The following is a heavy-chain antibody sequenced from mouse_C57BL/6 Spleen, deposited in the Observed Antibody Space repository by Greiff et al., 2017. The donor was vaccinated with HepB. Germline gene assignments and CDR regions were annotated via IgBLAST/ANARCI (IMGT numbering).Heavy chain of an antibody. CDR2: IYPRSGNT. D-gene: IGHD1-3*01. CDR1: GYTFTSYG. Sequence: QVQLQQSGAELARPGASVKLSCKASGYTFTSYGISWVKQRTGQGLEWIGEIYPRSGNTYYNEKFKGKATLTADKSSSTAYMELRSLTSEDSAVYFCARSGLEVGRDWYFDVWGTGTTVTVSS. CDR3: ARSGLEVGRDWYFDV. V-gene: IGHV1-81*01. J-gene: IGHJ1*03.